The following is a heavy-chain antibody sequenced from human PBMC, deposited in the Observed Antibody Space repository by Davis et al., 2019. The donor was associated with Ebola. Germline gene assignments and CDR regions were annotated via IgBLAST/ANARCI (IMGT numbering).Heavy chain of an antibody. V-gene: IGHV3-30-3*01. D-gene: IGHD1-26*01. CDR3: ATAGIVGATSAY. CDR2: ISYDGSNK. J-gene: IGHJ4*02. CDR1: GFTFSSYA. Sequence: PGGSLRLSCAASGFTFSSYAMHWVHQAPGKGLEWVAVISYDGSNKYYADSVKGRFTISRDNSKNTLYLQMNSLRAEDTVVYYCATAGIVGATSAYWGQGTLVTVSS.